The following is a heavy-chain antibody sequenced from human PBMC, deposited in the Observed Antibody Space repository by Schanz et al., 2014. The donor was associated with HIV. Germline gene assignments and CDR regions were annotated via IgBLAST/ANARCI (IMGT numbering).Heavy chain of an antibody. Sequence: EVQLVESGGGLVQPGRSLRLSCAASGFIFDDYAMHWVRQAPGKGLEWVSGINWKSDSIGYADSVKGRFTISRDNAKNSLYLQMNSLRAEDTALYYCARAWGSWRRYYFEPWGQGTLVTVSS. V-gene: IGHV3-9*01. CDR2: INWKSDSI. CDR3: ARAWGSWRRYYFEP. D-gene: IGHD3-16*01. J-gene: IGHJ4*02. CDR1: GFIFDDYA.